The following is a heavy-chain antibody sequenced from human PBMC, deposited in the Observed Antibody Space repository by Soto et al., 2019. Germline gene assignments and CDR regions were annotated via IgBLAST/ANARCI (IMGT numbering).Heavy chain of an antibody. CDR2: ISAYNGNT. J-gene: IGHJ5*02. Sequence: ASVKVSCKASGYTFTSYGISWVRQAPGQGLEWMGWISAYNGNTNYAQKLQGRVTMTTDTSTSTAYMELRSLRSDDTAVYYCARVTYCSSTSCYEKRRVGWFDPWGQGTLVTVSS. CDR1: GYTFTSYG. D-gene: IGHD2-2*01. CDR3: ARVTYCSSTSCYEKRRVGWFDP. V-gene: IGHV1-18*01.